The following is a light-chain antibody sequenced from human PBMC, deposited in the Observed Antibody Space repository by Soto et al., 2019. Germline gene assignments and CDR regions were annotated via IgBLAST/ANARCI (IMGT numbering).Light chain of an antibody. J-gene: IGKJ4*01. CDR2: SAS. V-gene: IGKV1-17*01. CDR3: LQHNTYPLT. CDR1: QGIGND. Sequence: DIQMTQSPLSLSASVGDRVTITCRASQGIGNDLGWYQQKPGKVPARLIYSASRLQSGVPSRFSGSGSGTEFTLTISSLQPEDFATNHSLQHNTYPLTFGGGTRVEIK.